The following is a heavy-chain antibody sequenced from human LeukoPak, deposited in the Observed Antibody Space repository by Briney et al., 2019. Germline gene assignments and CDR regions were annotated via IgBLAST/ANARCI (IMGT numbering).Heavy chain of an antibody. Sequence: PGGSLRLSCAASGFTFSSYSMNRVRQAPGKGLEWVSTINSSSSYIYYADSVKGRFTISRDNAKNSLYLQMNSLRAEDTAVYYCARDRYCGGDCYALDYWGQGTLVTVSS. J-gene: IGHJ4*02. D-gene: IGHD2-21*01. V-gene: IGHV3-21*01. CDR3: ARDRYCGGDCYALDY. CDR2: INSSSSYI. CDR1: GFTFSSYS.